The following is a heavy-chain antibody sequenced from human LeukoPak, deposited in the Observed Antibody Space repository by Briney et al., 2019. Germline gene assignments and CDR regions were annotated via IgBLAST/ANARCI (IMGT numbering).Heavy chain of an antibody. D-gene: IGHD3-9*01. CDR2: IYYSGST. Sequence: SETLSLTCTVSGGSISSYYWSWIRQPPGKGLGWIGYIYYSGSTNYNPSLKSRVTISVDTSKNQFSLKLSSVTAADTAVYYCATSYDILTGYSPRYWGQGTLVTVSS. J-gene: IGHJ4*02. CDR3: ATSYDILTGYSPRY. V-gene: IGHV4-59*01. CDR1: GGSISSYY.